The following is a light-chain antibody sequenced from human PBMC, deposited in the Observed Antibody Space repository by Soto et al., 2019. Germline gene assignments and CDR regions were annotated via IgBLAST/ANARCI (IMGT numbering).Light chain of an antibody. CDR2: DVS. J-gene: IGLJ2*01. CDR3: SSYTSSSTPVV. Sequence: QSALTQPASVSGSPGQSITISCTGTSSDVGGYNYVSWYQQHPGKAPKLMLYDVSNWPSGVSNRFSGSKSGNTASLTISGLQAEDEADYSCSSYTSSSTPVVFGGGTQLTVL. V-gene: IGLV2-14*01. CDR1: SSDVGGYNY.